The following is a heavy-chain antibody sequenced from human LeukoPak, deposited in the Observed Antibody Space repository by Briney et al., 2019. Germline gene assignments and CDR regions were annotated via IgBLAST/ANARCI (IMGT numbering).Heavy chain of an antibody. D-gene: IGHD3-22*01. V-gene: IGHV3-48*01. Sequence: GGSLRLFCVASGFTFTTFGMNWVRQAPGKGLEWVSYISRSATTIYYADSVKGRFTISRDDAKSSLYLQMNSLRAEDTALYYCARMSSGYYDDYWGQGTLVTVSS. CDR1: GFTFTTFG. J-gene: IGHJ4*02. CDR2: ISRSATTI. CDR3: ARMSSGYYDDY.